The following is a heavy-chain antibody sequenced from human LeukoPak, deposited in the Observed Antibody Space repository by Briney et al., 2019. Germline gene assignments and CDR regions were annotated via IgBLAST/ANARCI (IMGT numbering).Heavy chain of an antibody. CDR2: ISSSGSTI. CDR1: GFTFSSYE. D-gene: IGHD1-26*01. V-gene: IGHV3-48*03. Sequence: GGSLRLSCAASGFTFSSYEMNWVRQAPGKGLEWVSYISSSGSTIYYADSVKGRFTISRDNAKNSLYLQMNSLRAEDTAVYYCARETALVGATICPFDYWGQGTLVTVSS. J-gene: IGHJ4*02. CDR3: ARETALVGATICPFDY.